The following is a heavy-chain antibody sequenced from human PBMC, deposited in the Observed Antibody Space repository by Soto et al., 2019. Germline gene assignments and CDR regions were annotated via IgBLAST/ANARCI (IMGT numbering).Heavy chain of an antibody. CDR1: GFTFISSF. J-gene: IGHJ4*02. Sequence: PGGSLRLSCVASGFTFISSFMGCIRQAPGKGLEWVANINQDGGVTYYVDSVEGRFTISRDNTKDSLYLQMNSLRGEDTAIYYCARYYRGSDRYFFDYWGQGTLVTVSS. V-gene: IGHV3-7*03. CDR3: ARYYRGSDRYFFDY. D-gene: IGHD2-21*02. CDR2: INQDGGVT.